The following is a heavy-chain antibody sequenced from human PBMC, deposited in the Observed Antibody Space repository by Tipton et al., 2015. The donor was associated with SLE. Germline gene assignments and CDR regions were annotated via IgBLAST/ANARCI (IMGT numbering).Heavy chain of an antibody. CDR2: IYYSGST. D-gene: IGHD6-13*01. V-gene: IGHV4-61*05. Sequence: TLSLTCTVSGGSISSSSYYWGWIRQPPGKGLEWIGYIYYSGSTNYNPSLKSRVTISVDTSKNQFSLRLSSVTAADTAVYYCATFPRHSSSWYGYYYYDMDVWGQGTTATVSS. CDR1: GGSISSSSYY. CDR3: ATFPRHSSSWYGYYYYDMDV. J-gene: IGHJ6*02.